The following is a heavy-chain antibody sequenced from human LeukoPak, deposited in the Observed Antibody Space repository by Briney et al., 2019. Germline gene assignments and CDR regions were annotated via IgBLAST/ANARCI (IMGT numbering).Heavy chain of an antibody. CDR1: GFTFSNYA. CDR3: ARKGLGGELGGFDS. CDR2: IYNGGNT. V-gene: IGHV3-23*05. Sequence: GGSLRLSCAASGFTFSNYAMSGVRPAPGKGLEWVSFIYNGGNTHYSDSVKGRFTIYRDNAKNSLYLQMNSLRVEDTALYHCARKGLGGELGGFDSWGQGTLVTVSS. J-gene: IGHJ4*02. D-gene: IGHD1-7*01.